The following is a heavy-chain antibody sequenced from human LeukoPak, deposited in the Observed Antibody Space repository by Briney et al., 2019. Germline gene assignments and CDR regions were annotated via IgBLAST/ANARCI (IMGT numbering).Heavy chain of an antibody. D-gene: IGHD6-6*01. J-gene: IGHJ4*02. CDR2: ISAYNSNT. CDR3: ARRTYSSSSSIFDY. Sequence: GASVKVSCKASGYTFTSYGISWVRQAPGQGLEWMGWISAYNSNTNYAQKLQGRVTMTTDTSTSTAYMELRSLRSDDTAVYYCARRTYSSSSSIFDYWGQGTLVTVSS. V-gene: IGHV1-18*01. CDR1: GYTFTSYG.